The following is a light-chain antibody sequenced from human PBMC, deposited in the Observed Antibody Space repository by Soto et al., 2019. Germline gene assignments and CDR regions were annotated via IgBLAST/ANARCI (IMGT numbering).Light chain of an antibody. V-gene: IGKV1-5*01. CDR3: QKYNSYAGT. J-gene: IGKJ1*01. CDR1: QSISDW. Sequence: DIQMTQSPSTLSASVGDRVTLTCRASQSISDWLAWYQQKPGKAPKLLIYDASSLESGVPSRFSGSGSGTEFTLTISSLQPDDFATYYCQKYNSYAGTLGQGTKVEIK. CDR2: DAS.